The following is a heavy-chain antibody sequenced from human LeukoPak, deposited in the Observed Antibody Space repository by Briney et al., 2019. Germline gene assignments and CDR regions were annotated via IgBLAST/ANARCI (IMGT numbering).Heavy chain of an antibody. CDR1: GYTFTGYY. CDR2: VNPNSGGT. Sequence: ASVNVSCKASGYTFTGYYMHWVRQAPGQGLEWMGWVNPNSGGTNYAQKFQGRVTMTRDTSISTAYMELSRLRSDDTAVYYCARDWRDGYNLPIHFDYWGQGTLVTVSS. D-gene: IGHD5-24*01. V-gene: IGHV1-2*02. J-gene: IGHJ4*02. CDR3: ARDWRDGYNLPIHFDY.